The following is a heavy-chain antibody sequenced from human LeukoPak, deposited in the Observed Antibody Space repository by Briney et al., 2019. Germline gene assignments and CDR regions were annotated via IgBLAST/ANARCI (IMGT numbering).Heavy chain of an antibody. CDR1: GGSISSYY. J-gene: IGHJ4*02. Sequence: SETLSLTCTVSGGSISSYYWSWIRQPPGKGLEWIGYIYYTGTTKTTPSLKSRVATSIDTSKNQLSLKLSSVTAADTAVYFCARYDRSGYSLELWGQGTLVTVSS. CDR3: ARYDRSGYSLEL. D-gene: IGHD3-22*01. CDR2: IYYTGTT. V-gene: IGHV4-59*01.